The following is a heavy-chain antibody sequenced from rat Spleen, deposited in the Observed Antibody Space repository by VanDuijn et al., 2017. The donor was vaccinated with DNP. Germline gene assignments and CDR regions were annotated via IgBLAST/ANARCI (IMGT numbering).Heavy chain of an antibody. CDR2: ISSDGSHT. J-gene: IGHJ2*01. D-gene: IGHD1-6*01. CDR3: TRHPDYYFDY. V-gene: IGHV5-7*01. Sequence: EVKLVESGGGLVQPGRSLKLSCAGSGFTFSDYYMAWVRQTPTKGLDWVASISSDGSHTYYRDSVKGRFTISRDNAKSSLFLQMDSLRSEDTATYYCTRHPDYYFDYWGQGVMVTVSS. CDR1: GFTFSDYY.